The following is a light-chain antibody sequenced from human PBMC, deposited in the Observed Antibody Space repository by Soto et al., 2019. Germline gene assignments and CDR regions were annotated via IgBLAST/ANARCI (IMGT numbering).Light chain of an antibody. V-gene: IGKV3-15*01. J-gene: IGKJ5*01. CDR3: QQYKNWPPIT. CDR2: DAS. Sequence: EIVMTQSPATLSVSPGERATLSYRASQSVTSSLAWYQQKPGQAPRLLIYDASTRATGIAARFSGGGSGTEFTLTISSLQSEDFAVYYCQQYKNWPPITFGQGTRLEIK. CDR1: QSVTSS.